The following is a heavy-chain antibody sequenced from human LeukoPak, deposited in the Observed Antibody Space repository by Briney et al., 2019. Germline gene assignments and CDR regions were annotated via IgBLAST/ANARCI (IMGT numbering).Heavy chain of an antibody. Sequence: PGGSLRLSCAASGFTFSSYAMSWVRQAPGKGLEWVSAISGSGGSTYYADSVKGRFTISRDNSKNTLYLQMNSLRAEDTAVYYCAKDSSYGDYLYGMDVWGQGALVTVSS. J-gene: IGHJ6*02. CDR1: GFTFSSYA. CDR3: AKDSSYGDYLYGMDV. V-gene: IGHV3-23*01. D-gene: IGHD4-17*01. CDR2: ISGSGGST.